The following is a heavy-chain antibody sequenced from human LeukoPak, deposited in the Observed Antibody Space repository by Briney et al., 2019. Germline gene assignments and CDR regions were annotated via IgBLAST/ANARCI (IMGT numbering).Heavy chain of an antibody. Sequence: ASVKVSCKASGYTFTDYFMHWVRQAPGQGLEWMGWINPNSGATSYARKFQGRVTMTRDTSITTASLELSSLRSDDTAVFYCARGTKLTTAADFDYWGQGTLVTVSS. CDR1: GYTFTDYF. CDR2: INPNSGAT. J-gene: IGHJ4*02. D-gene: IGHD2-2*01. V-gene: IGHV1-2*02. CDR3: ARGTKLTTAADFDY.